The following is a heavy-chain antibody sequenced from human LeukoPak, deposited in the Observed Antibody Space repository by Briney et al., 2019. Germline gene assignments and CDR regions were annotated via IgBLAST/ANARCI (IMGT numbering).Heavy chain of an antibody. Sequence: SETLSLTCTVSGGSISSSSYYWGWIRQPPGKGLEWIGSIYYSGSTYYNPSLQSRVTISVDTSKNQFSLKLSSVTAADTAVYYCATVAMTFDHWGQGSLVIVSS. CDR3: ATVAMTFDH. J-gene: IGHJ4*02. V-gene: IGHV4-39*01. CDR1: GGSISSSSYY. D-gene: IGHD5-12*01. CDR2: IYYSGST.